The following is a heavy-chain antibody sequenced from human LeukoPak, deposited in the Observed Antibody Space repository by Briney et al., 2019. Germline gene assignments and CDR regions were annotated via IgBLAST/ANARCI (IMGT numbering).Heavy chain of an antibody. CDR3: AHTDSYYFDSGMVS. V-gene: IGHV3-23*01. CDR1: GFRFSNYA. CDR2: ISGGGSST. J-gene: IGHJ5*02. D-gene: IGHD3-22*01. Sequence: GGSLRLSCTASGFRFSNYAMNWVRQAPGKGLEWVSVISGGGSSTNYADSVKGRFTISRENSKNTLYLQMNSLRAEDTAVYYCAHTDSYYFDSGMVSWGQGALVTVSS.